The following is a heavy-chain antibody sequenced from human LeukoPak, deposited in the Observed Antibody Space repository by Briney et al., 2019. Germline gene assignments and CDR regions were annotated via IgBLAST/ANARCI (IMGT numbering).Heavy chain of an antibody. J-gene: IGHJ3*02. V-gene: IGHV3-48*03. Sequence: GRSLRLSCAASGFSLSSYEMNWVRQAPGKGLEWVSHISSRGSTIYYADSMKGRFTISRDNAKNSPYLQMNSLRAEDTAVYYCARVGWVLRYAFDIWGQGTMVTVPS. CDR2: ISSRGSTI. CDR1: GFSLSSYE. D-gene: IGHD3-16*01. CDR3: ARVGWVLRYAFDI.